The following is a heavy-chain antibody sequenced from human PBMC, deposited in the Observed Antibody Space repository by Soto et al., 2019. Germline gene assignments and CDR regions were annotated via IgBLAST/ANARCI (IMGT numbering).Heavy chain of an antibody. CDR1: GFTFSSYG. CDR2: ISYDGSNK. J-gene: IGHJ4*02. Sequence: PGGSLRLSCAASGFTFSSYGMHWVRQAPGKGLEWVAVISYDGSNKYYADSVKGRFTISRDNSKNTLYLQMNSLRAEDTAVYYCAKGSRSYCSSTSCYARGVVNWGQGTLVTVSS. V-gene: IGHV3-30*18. CDR3: AKGSRSYCSSTSCYARGVVN. D-gene: IGHD2-2*01.